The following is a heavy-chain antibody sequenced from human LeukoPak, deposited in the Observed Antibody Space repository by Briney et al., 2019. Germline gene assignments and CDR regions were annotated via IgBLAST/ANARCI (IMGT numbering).Heavy chain of an antibody. V-gene: IGHV4-59*12. Sequence: SETLSLTCTVSGGSISSYYWSWIRQPPGKGLEWIGYIYYSGSTNYNPSLKSRVTISVDTSKNQFSLKLSSVTAADTAVYYCARDPTSYDSSGYRLSGDAFDIWGQGTMVTVSS. CDR1: GGSISSYY. CDR3: ARDPTSYDSSGYRLSGDAFDI. D-gene: IGHD3-22*01. CDR2: IYYSGST. J-gene: IGHJ3*02.